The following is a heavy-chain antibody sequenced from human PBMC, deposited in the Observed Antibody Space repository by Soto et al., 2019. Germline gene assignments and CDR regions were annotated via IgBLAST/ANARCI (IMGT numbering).Heavy chain of an antibody. D-gene: IGHD1-26*01. V-gene: IGHV3-48*02. Sequence: EEQLVESGGGLVQPGGSLRLSCVASGFTFSSYGMNWVRQAPGKGLEWVSYVRSSSSTIYYADSVKGRFTISRDNAKNSLFLQMNSLRDEDTAVYYCARTHIVGGTEQFDPWGQGTLVTVSS. CDR3: ARTHIVGGTEQFDP. J-gene: IGHJ5*02. CDR1: GFTFSSYG. CDR2: VRSSSSTI.